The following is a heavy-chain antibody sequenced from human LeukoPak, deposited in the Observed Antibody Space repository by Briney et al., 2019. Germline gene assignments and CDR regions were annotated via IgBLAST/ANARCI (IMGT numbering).Heavy chain of an antibody. V-gene: IGHV3-7*01. J-gene: IGHJ4*02. Sequence: PGGSPRLSRAASGFSFSNYWMSWVRQAPGKGLEWVANIKQDGREKYSVDSVEGRFTISRDNARNSLYLQMSSLRAEDTAVYYCARHSGTYYDFWGQGTLVTVSS. CDR1: GFSFSNYW. CDR3: ARHSGTYYDF. CDR2: IKQDGREK. D-gene: IGHD1-26*01.